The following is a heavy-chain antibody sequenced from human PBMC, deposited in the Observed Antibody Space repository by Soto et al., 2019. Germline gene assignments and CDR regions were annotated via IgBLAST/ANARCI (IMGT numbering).Heavy chain of an antibody. Sequence: QVPLVQSGAEVKKPGASVKVSCKASGYTFTSYGISWVRQAPGQGLEWMGWISAYNGNTNYAQKLQGRVTMTTDTSTSTAYMELRSLRSDDTAVYYCARGSSGWYWSGDSNWFDPWGQGTLVTVSS. V-gene: IGHV1-18*01. D-gene: IGHD6-19*01. CDR2: ISAYNGNT. CDR3: ARGSSGWYWSGDSNWFDP. J-gene: IGHJ5*02. CDR1: GYTFTSYG.